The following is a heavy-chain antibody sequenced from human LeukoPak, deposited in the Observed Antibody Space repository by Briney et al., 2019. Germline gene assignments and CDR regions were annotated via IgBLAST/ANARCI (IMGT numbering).Heavy chain of an antibody. CDR1: GFTFSSYG. J-gene: IGHJ4*02. V-gene: IGHV3-23*01. CDR2: VSGGGGST. CDR3: AKYYYYNSGSYYGYFDY. Sequence: GGSLRLSCAASGFTFSSYGMSWVRQAPGKGLEWVSAVSGGGGSTYYADSVKGRFTISRDNSKNTLYLQMDSLTAEDTAVYYCAKYYYYNSGSYYGYFDYGGQGTLVTVSS. D-gene: IGHD3-10*01.